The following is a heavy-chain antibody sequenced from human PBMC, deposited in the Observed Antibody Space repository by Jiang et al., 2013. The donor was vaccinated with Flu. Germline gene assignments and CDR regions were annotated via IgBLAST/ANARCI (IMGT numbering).Heavy chain of an antibody. J-gene: IGHJ6*02. V-gene: IGHV5-51*01. CDR1: GYSFTTHW. CDR3: ARVSYYDGSESNAMDV. D-gene: IGHD3-22*01. CDR2: IYPGDSDT. Sequence: GAEVKKPGESLRISCKGSGYSFTTHWLAWVRQMPGAGLEWMGIIYPGDSDTRYSPSFQGQVTFSADKSITTAYLHWSSLKASDTAMYYCARVSYYDGSESNAMDVWGRGSTVTVSS.